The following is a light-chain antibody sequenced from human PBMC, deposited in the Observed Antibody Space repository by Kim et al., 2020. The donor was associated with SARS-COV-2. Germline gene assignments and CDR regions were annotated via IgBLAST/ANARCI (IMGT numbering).Light chain of an antibody. J-gene: IGLJ2*01. CDR3: SAWDRSLNAAV. CDR2: RDN. Sequence: QPAAITGAGDSNTVVNQGESGRQRHQGHPPKVLSYRDNNRPSGISDRFSASRSGNTASLTISGLQPEDEADYFCSAWDRSLNAAVFGGGTQLTVL. CDR1: SNTVVNQG. V-gene: IGLV10-54*04.